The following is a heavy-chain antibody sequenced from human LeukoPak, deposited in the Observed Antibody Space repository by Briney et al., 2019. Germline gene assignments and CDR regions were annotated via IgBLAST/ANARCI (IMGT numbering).Heavy chain of an antibody. D-gene: IGHD1-26*01. CDR2: ISGSGGST. J-gene: IGHJ4*02. CDR1: GFTFSSYA. V-gene: IGHV3-23*01. Sequence: GGSLRLSCAASGFTFSSYAMSWVRQAPGKGLEWVSSISGSGGSTYYADSVRGRFTISRDNSKNTLYLQMNSLRAEDTAVYYCAKDSGLAGARYYFDYWGQGTLVTVSP. CDR3: AKDSGLAGARYYFDY.